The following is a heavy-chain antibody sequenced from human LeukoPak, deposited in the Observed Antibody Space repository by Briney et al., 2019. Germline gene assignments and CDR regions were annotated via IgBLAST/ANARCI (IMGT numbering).Heavy chain of an antibody. CDR3: ARLYGPDAFDI. J-gene: IGHJ3*02. D-gene: IGHD4-17*01. Sequence: GGSLRLSCIASGFTVSNNYMSWVRQAPGKGLEWVSVIYSGGSTSYADSVKGRFTISRDSSKNTLFLQMNSLRAEDTAVYYCARLYGPDAFDIWGQGAMVTVSS. CDR2: IYSGGST. V-gene: IGHV3-66*01. CDR1: GFTVSNNY.